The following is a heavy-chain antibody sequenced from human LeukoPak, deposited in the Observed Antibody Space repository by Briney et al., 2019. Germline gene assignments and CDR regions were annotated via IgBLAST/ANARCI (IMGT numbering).Heavy chain of an antibody. CDR2: ISAYNGKT. J-gene: IGHJ4*02. CDR1: GYTFTNYG. Sequence: GASVKVSCKAPGYTFTNYGISWVRQDPGQGLEWMGWISAYNGKTNYAPKFQGRVTLTIDTSTSTTYMDLRSLRSDDTAIYYCARDFGGFGYYFDYGGQGTLVTVSS. CDR3: ARDFGGFGYYFDY. D-gene: IGHD3-10*01. V-gene: IGHV1-18*01.